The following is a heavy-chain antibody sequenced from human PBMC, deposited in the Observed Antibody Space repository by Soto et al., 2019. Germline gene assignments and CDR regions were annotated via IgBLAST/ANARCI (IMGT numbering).Heavy chain of an antibody. CDR2: INPSGGST. J-gene: IGHJ5*02. D-gene: IGHD6-13*01. CDR3: ARRGIAAVEGGNWFDP. CDR1: GYTFTSYY. Sequence: QVQLVQSAAEVKKPGASVKVSCKASGYTFTSYYMHWVRQAPGQGLEWMGIINPSGGSTSYAQKFQGRVTMTRDTSTSTVYMELSSLRSEDTAVYYCARRGIAAVEGGNWFDPWGQGTLVTVSS. V-gene: IGHV1-46*01.